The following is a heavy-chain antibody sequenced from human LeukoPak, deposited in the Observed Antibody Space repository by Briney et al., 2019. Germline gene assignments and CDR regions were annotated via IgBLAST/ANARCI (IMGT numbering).Heavy chain of an antibody. CDR3: ARRSGSYQAGFDY. CDR2: ISGSGSTI. V-gene: IGHV3-11*01. Sequence: GGSLRLSCAASGFTFSDYYMSWIRQAPGKGLEWVSYISGSGSTIYYADSVKGRFTISRDNAKNSLYLQMNSLGAEDTAVYYCARRSGSYQAGFDYWGPGTMVTVSS. CDR1: GFTFSDYY. J-gene: IGHJ4*02. D-gene: IGHD1-26*01.